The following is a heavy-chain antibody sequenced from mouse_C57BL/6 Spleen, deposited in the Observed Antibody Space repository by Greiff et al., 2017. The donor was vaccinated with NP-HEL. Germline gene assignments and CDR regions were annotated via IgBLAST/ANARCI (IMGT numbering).Heavy chain of an antibody. J-gene: IGHJ4*01. CDR1: GYSITSGYY. CDR3: ARDPDYYGSSYYAMDC. CDR2: ISYDGSN. Sequence: VQLQQSGPGLVKPSQSLSLTCSVTGYSITSGYYWNWIRQSPGNNREWMGYISYDGSNNYNPSLKNRISITRDTSKNQFFLKLNSVTTEDTATYYCARDPDYYGSSYYAMDCWGQGTSVTVSS. D-gene: IGHD1-1*01. V-gene: IGHV3-6*01.